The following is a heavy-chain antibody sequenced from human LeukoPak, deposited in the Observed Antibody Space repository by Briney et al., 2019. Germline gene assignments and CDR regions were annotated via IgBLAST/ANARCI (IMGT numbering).Heavy chain of an antibody. CDR1: GFTFSSYE. D-gene: IGHD6-13*01. V-gene: IGHV3-48*03. CDR2: ISRSATTI. CDR3: ARVGALRSSWLLY. Sequence: GGSLRLSCAASGFTFSSYEMNWVRQAPGKGLEWFSSISRSATTIYCADSVKGRFTISRDNAKNSLYLQMNSLRAEDTAVYFCARVGALRSSWLLYWGQGTLVTVSS. J-gene: IGHJ4*02.